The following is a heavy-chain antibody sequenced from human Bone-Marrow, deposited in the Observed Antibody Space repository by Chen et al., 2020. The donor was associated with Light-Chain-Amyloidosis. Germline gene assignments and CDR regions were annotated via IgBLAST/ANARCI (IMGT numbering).Heavy chain of an antibody. CDR1: GGTFRSYA. CDR2: IIPIFGTA. D-gene: IGHD4-17*01. Sequence: QVQLVQSGAEVKKPGSSVKVSCKASGGTFRSYAIRWVRQAPGQGLEWMGGIIPIFGTANYAQKFQGRVTITADESTSTAYMELSSLRSEDTAVYYCAKVPPTVTTVIYYYMDVWGKGTTVTVSS. V-gene: IGHV1-69*01. J-gene: IGHJ6*03. CDR3: AKVPPTVTTVIYYYMDV.